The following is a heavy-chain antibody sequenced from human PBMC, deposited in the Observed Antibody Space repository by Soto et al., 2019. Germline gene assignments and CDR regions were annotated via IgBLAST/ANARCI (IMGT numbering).Heavy chain of an antibody. D-gene: IGHD3-10*01. Sequence: SETLSLTCTVSGGSVSSGSYYWSWIRQPPGKGLEWIGYIYYSGSTNYNPSLKSRVTISVDTSKNQFSLKLSSVTAADTAVYYCARGGLWFGEFDAFDIWDQGTMVTVSS. CDR2: IYYSGST. CDR1: GGSVSSGSYY. CDR3: ARGGLWFGEFDAFDI. J-gene: IGHJ3*02. V-gene: IGHV4-61*01.